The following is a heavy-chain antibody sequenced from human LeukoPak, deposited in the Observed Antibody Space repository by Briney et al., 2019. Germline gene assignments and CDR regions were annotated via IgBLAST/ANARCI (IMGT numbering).Heavy chain of an antibody. D-gene: IGHD7-27*01. Sequence: GGSLRLSCASSGFAFSVFEMNWVRQAPGKGLEWVSYISSSGSIIYYADSVKGRFTISRDNAKRSLYLQMNSLRVEDTAVYYCARTMWGFDYWGQGTLVTVSS. J-gene: IGHJ4*02. CDR3: ARTMWGFDY. V-gene: IGHV3-48*03. CDR2: ISSSGSII. CDR1: GFAFSVFE.